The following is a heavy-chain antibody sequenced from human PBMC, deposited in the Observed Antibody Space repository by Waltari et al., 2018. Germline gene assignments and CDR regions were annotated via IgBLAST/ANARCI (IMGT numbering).Heavy chain of an antibody. Sequence: EVQLVESGGGLVKPGGSLRLSCAASGLPFSEAWMSWVRQAPGKGLEWVGHIKSQSDGGTAVYAAPVKGRFTISRDDSKKTLFMQMNSLKTEDTAVYYCTTRDVWGNGTTVTISS. J-gene: IGHJ6*04. CDR1: GLPFSEAW. V-gene: IGHV3-15*05. CDR3: TTRDV. CDR2: IKSQSDGGTA.